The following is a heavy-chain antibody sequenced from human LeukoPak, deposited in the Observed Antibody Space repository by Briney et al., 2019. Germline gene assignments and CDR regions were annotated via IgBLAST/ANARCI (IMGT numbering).Heavy chain of an antibody. V-gene: IGHV4-34*01. CDR3: ARGRPYFDY. J-gene: IGHJ4*02. CDR2: INHSGST. CDR1: GGSFSGYY. Sequence: SETLSLTCAVYGGSFSGYYWTWIRQPPGKGLEWIGEINHSGSTNYNPSLKSRVTISVDTSKNQFSLKLSSVTAADTAVYYCARGRPYFDYWGQGTLVTVSS.